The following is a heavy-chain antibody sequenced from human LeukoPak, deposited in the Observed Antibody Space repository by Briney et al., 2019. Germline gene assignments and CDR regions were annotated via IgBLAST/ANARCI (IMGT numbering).Heavy chain of an antibody. Sequence: ASVTVSFTSSVYTFTDYYMHWVRQAPGQGLEWMGWVNPNSGDTNYVHKFQGRVTMTSDTSISTAYMDLSRVRSDDTAVYYCALLFSSTWYRFDSWGQGTLVTVSS. V-gene: IGHV1-2*02. CDR2: VNPNSGDT. D-gene: IGHD6-13*01. J-gene: IGHJ4*02. CDR1: VYTFTDYY. CDR3: ALLFSSTWYRFDS.